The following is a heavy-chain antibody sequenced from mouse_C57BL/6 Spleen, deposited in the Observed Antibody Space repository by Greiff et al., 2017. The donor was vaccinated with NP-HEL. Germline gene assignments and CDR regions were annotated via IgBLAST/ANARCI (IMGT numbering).Heavy chain of an antibody. J-gene: IGHJ1*03. CDR1: GYTFTDYN. CDR3: ARLEAFTTVVATRTKSFDV. V-gene: IGHV1-18*01. Sequence: VQLQQSGPELVKPGASVKIPCKASGYTFTDYNMEWVKESHGKSLEWIGDINPNNGGTIYNQKFKGKATLTVDKSSSTAYMELRSLTSEDTAVYYWARLEAFTTVVATRTKSFDVWGTGTTVTVSS. CDR2: INPNNGGT. D-gene: IGHD1-1*01.